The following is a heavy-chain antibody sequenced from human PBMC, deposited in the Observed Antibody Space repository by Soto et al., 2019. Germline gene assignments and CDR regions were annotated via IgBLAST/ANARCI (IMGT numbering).Heavy chain of an antibody. CDR1: GFTVRSNY. Sequence: EVQLVETGGGVIQPGGSLRLSCAASGFTVRSNYMSWVRQAPGKGLDWVSVIYSGGSTYYADSVKGRFTISRDNSRSTLYLQMNSLTADDTAVYYCARLYCSGCSCFDCWGDGTMVTVSS. V-gene: IGHV3-53*02. D-gene: IGHD2-15*01. J-gene: IGHJ4*01. CDR3: ARLYCSGCSCFDC. CDR2: IYSGGST.